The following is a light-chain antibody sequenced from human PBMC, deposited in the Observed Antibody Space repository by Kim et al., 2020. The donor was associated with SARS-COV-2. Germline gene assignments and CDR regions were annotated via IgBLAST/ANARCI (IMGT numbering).Light chain of an antibody. V-gene: IGKV3-15*01. CDR1: QSVSGN. CDR2: GGH. CDR3: EKNNNWRPYS. Sequence: VCPRGKAAPSCRGRQSVSGNIDWYKKKTGQAPRVLIYGGHTRATGIPDRFSGGGCGTEFTLTISRLQTEEIAVYYCEKNNNWRPYSFGQGTK. J-gene: IGKJ2*03.